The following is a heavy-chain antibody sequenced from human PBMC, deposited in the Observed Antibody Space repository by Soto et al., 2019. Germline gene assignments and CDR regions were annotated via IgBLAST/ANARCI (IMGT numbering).Heavy chain of an antibody. CDR3: ARAGGTRSFDP. CDR1: GGSFSDYY. D-gene: IGHD3-16*01. J-gene: IGHJ5*02. V-gene: IGHV4-34*01. CDR2: INHSGST. Sequence: SETLSLTCAVYGGSFSDYYWSWIRQPPGKGLEWIGEINHSGSTNYNPSLKSRVTISVDTSKNQFSLKLSSVTAADTAVYYCARAGGTRSFDPWGQGSLVTVSS.